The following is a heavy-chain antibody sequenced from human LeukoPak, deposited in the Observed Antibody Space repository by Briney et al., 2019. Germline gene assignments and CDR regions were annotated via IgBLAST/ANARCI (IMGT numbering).Heavy chain of an antibody. V-gene: IGHV1-69*13. CDR1: GGTFSSYA. CDR2: IIPIFGTA. J-gene: IGHJ4*02. D-gene: IGHD3-22*01. Sequence: GASVKVSCKASGGTFSSYAISWVRQAPGQGLGWMGGIIPIFGTANYAQKFQGRVTITADESTSTAYMELSSLRSEDTAVYYCGRGPFYYDIDWGQGTLITVSS. CDR3: GRGPFYYDID.